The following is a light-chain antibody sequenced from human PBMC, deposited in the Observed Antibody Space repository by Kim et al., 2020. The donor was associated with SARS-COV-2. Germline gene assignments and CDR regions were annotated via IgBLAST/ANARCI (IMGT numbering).Light chain of an antibody. J-gene: IGKJ3*01. CDR2: KVS. CDR1: QSLVYSDGNIY. Sequence: LASISCTSSQSLVYSDGNIYLNWFHQRPGQSPRRLIYKVSIRDSGVPDRYSGRGSGTDFTLHISRVEAEDVGIYCCMQGTHWPFTFGPGTKVDIK. CDR3: MQGTHWPFT. V-gene: IGKV2-30*01.